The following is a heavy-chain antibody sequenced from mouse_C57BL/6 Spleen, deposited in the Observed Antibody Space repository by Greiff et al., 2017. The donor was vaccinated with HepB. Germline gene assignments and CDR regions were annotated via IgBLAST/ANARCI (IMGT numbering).Heavy chain of an antibody. D-gene: IGHD1-1*01. J-gene: IGHJ2*01. CDR1: GYTFTDYY. Sequence: EVQRVESGPVLVKPGASVKMSCKASGYTFTDYYMNWVKQSHGKSLEWIGVINPYNGGTSYNQKFKGKATLTVDKSSSTAYMELNSLTSEDSAVYYCARSGLLRGFDYWGQGTTLTVSS. CDR2: INPYNGGT. V-gene: IGHV1-19*01. CDR3: ARSGLLRGFDY.